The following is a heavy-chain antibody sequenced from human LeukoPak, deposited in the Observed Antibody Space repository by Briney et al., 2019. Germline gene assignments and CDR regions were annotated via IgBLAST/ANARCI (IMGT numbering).Heavy chain of an antibody. CDR3: ARGRGYFDWLLFGGLDY. Sequence: ASVKVSCKASGYTFISYYMHWVRQAPGQGLEWMGWINPNSGGTNYAQKFQGRVTMTRDTSISTAYMELSRLRSDDTAVYYCARGRGYFDWLLFGGLDYWGQGTLVTVSS. CDR2: INPNSGGT. D-gene: IGHD3-9*01. CDR1: GYTFISYY. V-gene: IGHV1-2*02. J-gene: IGHJ4*02.